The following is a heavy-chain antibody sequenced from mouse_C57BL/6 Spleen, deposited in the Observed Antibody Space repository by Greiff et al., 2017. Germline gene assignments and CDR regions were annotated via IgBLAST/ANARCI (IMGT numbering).Heavy chain of an antibody. Sequence: QVHVKQPGAELVKPGASVKVSCKASGYTFTSYWMHWVKQRPGQGLEWIGRIHPSDNDTNYNQKFKGKATLTVDKSSSTAYMQLSSLTSEDSAVYYCAIPHYDYDDGDYYAMDYWGQGTSVTVSS. CDR3: AIPHYDYDDGDYYAMDY. V-gene: IGHV1-74*01. CDR1: GYTFTSYW. D-gene: IGHD2-4*01. CDR2: IHPSDNDT. J-gene: IGHJ4*01.